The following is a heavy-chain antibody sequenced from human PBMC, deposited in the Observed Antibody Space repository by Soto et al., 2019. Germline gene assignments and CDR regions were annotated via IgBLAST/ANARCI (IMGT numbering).Heavy chain of an antibody. CDR1: GYTLTELS. Sequence: ASVKVSCTVSGYTLTELSMHWVRQAPGKGLEWMGCIDPGNGNTIYAQKFQGRVTITRDTSASTAYMELSSLRSEDTAVYYCARGYDFWGGYLNIPAYWGQGTLVTVSS. CDR2: IDPGNGNT. J-gene: IGHJ4*02. D-gene: IGHD3-3*01. V-gene: IGHV1-24*01. CDR3: ARGYDFWGGYLNIPAY.